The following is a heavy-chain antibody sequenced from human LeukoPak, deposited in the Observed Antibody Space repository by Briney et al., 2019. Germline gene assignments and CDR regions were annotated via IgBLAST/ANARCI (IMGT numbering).Heavy chain of an antibody. V-gene: IGHV4-30-4*02. CDR2: IYYSGST. D-gene: IGHD1-26*01. CDR3: ARDRGHVGATDY. Sequence: SETLSLTCTVSGGSISSGDYYWSWIRQPPGKGLEWIGYIYYSGSTYYNPSLKSRVTISVDTSKNQFSLKLSSVTAADTAVYYCARDRGHVGATDYWGQGTLVTVSS. CDR1: GGSISSGDYY. J-gene: IGHJ4*02.